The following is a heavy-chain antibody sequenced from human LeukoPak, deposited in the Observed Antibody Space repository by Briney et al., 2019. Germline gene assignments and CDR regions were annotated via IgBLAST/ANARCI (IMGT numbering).Heavy chain of an antibody. CDR1: GGSISGYY. J-gene: IGHJ3*01. Sequence: SESLSLTCTVSGGSISGYYWSWIRQPPGKGLEWIGYIYYSGSTNYNPSLKSRLTISIDTSENQFSLKLSSVTAADTAVYYCAREYSSSSERRAFALGGQDTMVTVSS. CDR3: AREYSSSSERRAFAL. V-gene: IGHV4-59*08. D-gene: IGHD6-6*01. CDR2: IYYSGST.